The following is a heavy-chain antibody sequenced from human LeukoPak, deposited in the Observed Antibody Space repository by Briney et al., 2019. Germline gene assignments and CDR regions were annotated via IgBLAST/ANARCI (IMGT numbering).Heavy chain of an antibody. CDR1: GYTLTELS. J-gene: IGHJ4*02. Sequence: AASVKVSCKVSGYTLTELSMHWVRQAPGKGLEWMGGFDPEDGETIYAQKFQGRITMTEDTSTDTAYMELSSLRSEDTAVYYCATGIRGTFDYWGQGTLVTVSS. CDR2: FDPEDGET. V-gene: IGHV1-24*01. CDR3: ATGIRGTFDY. D-gene: IGHD3-10*01.